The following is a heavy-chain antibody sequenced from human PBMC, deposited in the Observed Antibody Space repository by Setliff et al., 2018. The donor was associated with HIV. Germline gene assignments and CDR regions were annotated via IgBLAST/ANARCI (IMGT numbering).Heavy chain of an antibody. CDR2: IYTSGSP. Sequence: SETLSLTCSVSGGSVNSGNYHWAWVRQPAGKGLEWIGHIYTSGSPHYKSSLTSRLTISLDTSRNQFSLKLTSVTAADSATYYCARGLVSVGITEAGYYFDFWGQGTLVTVSS. CDR1: GGSVNSGNYH. V-gene: IGHV4-61*09. D-gene: IGHD6-13*01. J-gene: IGHJ4*02. CDR3: ARGLVSVGITEAGYYFDF.